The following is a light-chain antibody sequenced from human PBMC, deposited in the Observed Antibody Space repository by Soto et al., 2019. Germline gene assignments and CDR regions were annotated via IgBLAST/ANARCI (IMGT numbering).Light chain of an antibody. CDR2: EVS. CDR1: SSDVGRYNH. J-gene: IGLJ1*01. Sequence: QSVLTQPASVSGSPGQSITISCTGTSSDVGRYNHVSWYQHHPGKAPKLIISEVSNRPSGVSNRFSGSKSGYTAPLTISGLQAEDEADYYCNSHTSGDFRVFGTGTKVTVL. V-gene: IGLV2-14*01. CDR3: NSHTSGDFRV.